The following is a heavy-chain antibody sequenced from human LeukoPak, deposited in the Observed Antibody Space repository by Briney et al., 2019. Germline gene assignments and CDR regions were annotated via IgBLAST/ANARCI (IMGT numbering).Heavy chain of an antibody. V-gene: IGHV1-69*13. J-gene: IGHJ4*02. CDR1: GGTFSSYA. CDR3: ATSFSSGWFY. Sequence: GASVKVSCKASGGTFSSYAISWVRQAPGQGLEWMGGIIPIFGTANYAQKFQGRVTITADESTSTAYMGLSSLRSEDTAVYYCATSFSSGWFYWGQGTLVTVSS. D-gene: IGHD6-19*01. CDR2: IIPIFGTA.